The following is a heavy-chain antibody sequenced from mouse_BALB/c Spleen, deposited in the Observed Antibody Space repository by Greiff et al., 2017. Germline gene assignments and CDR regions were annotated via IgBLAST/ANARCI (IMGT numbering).Heavy chain of an antibody. J-gene: IGHJ2*01. D-gene: IGHD1-1*01. CDR1: GFNIKDYY. CDR2: IDPEDGDT. CDR3: NVITTVVGGDY. Sequence: VQLQQSGAELVRSGASVKLSCTASGFNIKDYYMHWVKQRPEQGLEWIGWIDPEDGDTEYAPKFQGKATMTADTSSNTAYLQLSSLTSEDTAVYYCNVITTVVGGDYWGQGTTLTVSS. V-gene: IGHV14-4*02.